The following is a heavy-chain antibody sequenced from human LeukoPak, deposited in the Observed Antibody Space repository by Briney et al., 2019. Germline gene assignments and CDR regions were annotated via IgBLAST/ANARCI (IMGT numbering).Heavy chain of an antibody. CDR2: ISGSGGST. CDR1: GFTFSSYA. D-gene: IGHD1/OR15-1a*01. CDR3: AKEGTARPKQTTFDP. J-gene: IGHJ5*02. Sequence: GGSLRLSCAASGFTFSSYAMSWVRQGPGKGLEWVSAISGSGGSTYYADSVKGRFTISRDNSKNTLYLQVNSLRAEDTALYYCAKEGTARPKQTTFDPWGQGTLVTVSS. V-gene: IGHV3-23*01.